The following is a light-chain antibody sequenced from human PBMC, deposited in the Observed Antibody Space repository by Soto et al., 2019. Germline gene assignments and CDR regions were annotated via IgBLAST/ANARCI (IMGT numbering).Light chain of an antibody. CDR2: DAI. Sequence: MSQSPATLSVSPGERVTLSCRASQNIHNHMSWFLQKPGQTPRLLIYDAIIRAPDVPARFSGSWSGTEFTLTINSLQSEDFAVFYCQQYNSWPPIPFGQGTRLEIK. J-gene: IGKJ5*01. CDR1: QNIHNH. V-gene: IGKV3-15*01. CDR3: QQYNSWPPIP.